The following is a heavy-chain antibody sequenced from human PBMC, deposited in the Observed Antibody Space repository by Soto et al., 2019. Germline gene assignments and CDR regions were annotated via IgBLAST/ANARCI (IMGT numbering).Heavy chain of an antibody. D-gene: IGHD3-3*01. CDR2: IIPIFGTA. CDR1: GGTFSSYA. Sequence: QVQLVQSGAEVKKPGSSVKVSCKASGGTFSSYAISWVRQAPGQGLEWMGGIIPIFGTANYAQKFQGRVTITADESTSTAYMELSSLRSEDTAEYYCARDYDFWSGHSDGMDVWGQGTTVTVSS. J-gene: IGHJ6*02. V-gene: IGHV1-69*01. CDR3: ARDYDFWSGHSDGMDV.